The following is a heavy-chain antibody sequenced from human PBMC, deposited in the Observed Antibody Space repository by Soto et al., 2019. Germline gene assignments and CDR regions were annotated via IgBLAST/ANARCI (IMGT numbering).Heavy chain of an antibody. Sequence: PGESLKISCKGSGYSFTSYWIGWVRQMPGKGLEWMGIIYPGDSHTRYSPSFQGQVTISADKSISTAYLQWSSLKASDTAMYYCARPVTEGMATLYFDYWGQGTLVTVSS. V-gene: IGHV5-51*01. D-gene: IGHD5-12*01. CDR2: IYPGDSHT. J-gene: IGHJ4*02. CDR3: ARPVTEGMATLYFDY. CDR1: GYSFTSYW.